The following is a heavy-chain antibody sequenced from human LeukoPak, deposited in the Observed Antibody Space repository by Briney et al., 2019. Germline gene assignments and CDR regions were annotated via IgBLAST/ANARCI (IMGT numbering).Heavy chain of an antibody. Sequence: LTGGSLRLSCAASEFTFSSYPMSWVRQAPGKGLEWVSGISGSGGGTFYPESVKGRSIISRDNSKNTLYLQMNSLRAEDTAVYYCAKGSGTRAFDIWGQGTMVTVSS. CDR2: ISGSGGGT. J-gene: IGHJ3*02. D-gene: IGHD3-10*01. V-gene: IGHV3-23*01. CDR1: EFTFSSYP. CDR3: AKGSGTRAFDI.